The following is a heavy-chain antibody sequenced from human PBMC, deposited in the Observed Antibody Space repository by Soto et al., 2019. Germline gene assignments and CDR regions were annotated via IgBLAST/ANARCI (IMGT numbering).Heavy chain of an antibody. CDR3: ARVHKCCGGDCLLDY. D-gene: IGHD2-21*02. V-gene: IGHV1-46*01. CDR1: GYTFTSYY. J-gene: IGHJ4*02. CDR2: INPSGGST. Sequence: ASVKVSCKASGYTFTSYYMHWVRQAPGQGLEWMGIINPSGGSTSYAQKFQGRVTMTRDTSTSTVYMELSSLRSEDTAVYYCARVHKCCGGDCLLDYWGQGTLVTVSS.